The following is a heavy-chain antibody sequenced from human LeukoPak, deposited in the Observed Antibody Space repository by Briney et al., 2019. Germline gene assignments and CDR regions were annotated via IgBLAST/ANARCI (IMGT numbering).Heavy chain of an antibody. Sequence: SETLSLTCTVSGGSVSSGSYYWSWIRQPPGKGLEWIGTMYYSGSTYYNPSLKSRVTILVDTSKNQFSLKLSSVTAADTAVYYCARVSYVVWWFDPWGQGTLVTVSS. D-gene: IGHD3-16*01. V-gene: IGHV4-31*03. CDR3: ARVSYVVWWFDP. CDR1: GGSVSSGSYY. J-gene: IGHJ5*02. CDR2: MYYSGST.